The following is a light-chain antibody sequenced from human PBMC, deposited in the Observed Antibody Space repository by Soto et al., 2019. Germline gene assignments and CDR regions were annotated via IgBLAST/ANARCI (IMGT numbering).Light chain of an antibody. V-gene: IGKV3-20*01. J-gene: IGKJ2*01. CDR1: QSVPSDC. Sequence: EIVLTQSPGTLSLSPGERATLSCRASQSVPSDCLAWYRQKPGQAPRLLIYGASSRATGVPDRVSGSGSGTDFTLTISRLEPEDVAVYYCQQYGNFPYTFGQGTKLEIK. CDR2: GAS. CDR3: QQYGNFPYT.